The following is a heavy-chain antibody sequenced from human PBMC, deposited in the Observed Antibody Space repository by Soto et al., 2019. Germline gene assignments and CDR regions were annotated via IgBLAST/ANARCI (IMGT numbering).Heavy chain of an antibody. V-gene: IGHV4-59*01. CDR3: ARDPLRDGSGYSYGMDV. CDR2: IYYTGTT. Sequence: QVQLQESGPGLVKPSGTLSLTCTVSGDSISSDYWSWIRQPPGKGLEWIGYIYYTGTTNYNPSLKGRVPISVDTSKNQCSLKLSSVTAADTAVYYCARDPLRDGSGYSYGMDVWGPGTTVTVSS. CDR1: GDSISSDY. D-gene: IGHD3-22*01. J-gene: IGHJ6*02.